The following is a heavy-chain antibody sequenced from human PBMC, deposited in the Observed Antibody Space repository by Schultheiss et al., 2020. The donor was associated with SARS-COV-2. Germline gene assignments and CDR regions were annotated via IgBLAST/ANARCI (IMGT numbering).Heavy chain of an antibody. J-gene: IGHJ5*02. V-gene: IGHV3-33*01. CDR2: IWYDGSNK. Sequence: GGSLRLSCAASGFTFSSYGMHWVRQAPGKGLEWVAVIWYDGSNKYYADSVKGRFTISRDNSKNTLYLQMNSLRAEDTAVYYCARERDYGGIHDNWFDPWGQGTLVTVSS. D-gene: IGHD4-23*01. CDR3: ARERDYGGIHDNWFDP. CDR1: GFTFSSYG.